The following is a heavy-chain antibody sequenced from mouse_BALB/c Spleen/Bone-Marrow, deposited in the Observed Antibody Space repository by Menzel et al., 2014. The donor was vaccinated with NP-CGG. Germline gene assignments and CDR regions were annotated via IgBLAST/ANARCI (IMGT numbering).Heavy chain of an antibody. Sequence: EVQGVESGGGLAQPGGSLKLSCAASGFTFSSYGMSWVRQTPDKRLEMIATINNNGGDTYYPDSVKGRFTISRDNARNTLYLQMSSLKSEDTAMYYCARGYDYSSWFAYWGQGTLVTVSP. CDR3: ARGYDYSSWFAY. V-gene: IGHV5-6-3*01. J-gene: IGHJ3*01. CDR2: INNNGGDT. CDR1: GFTFSSYG. D-gene: IGHD2-4*01.